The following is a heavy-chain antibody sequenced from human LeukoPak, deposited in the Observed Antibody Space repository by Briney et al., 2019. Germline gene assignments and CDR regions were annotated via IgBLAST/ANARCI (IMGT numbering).Heavy chain of an antibody. V-gene: IGHV3-23*01. J-gene: IGHJ6*02. Sequence: GGSLRLSCAASGFTFSSYAMSWVRQAPGKGLEWVSAISGSGGSTYYADSVKGRFTISRDNSKNTLYLQMNSLRAEDTAVYYCAKDSGSGSYYTYYYGMDVWGQGTTVTVSS. CDR3: AKDSGSGSYYTYYYGMDV. D-gene: IGHD3-10*01. CDR1: GFTFSSYA. CDR2: ISGSGGST.